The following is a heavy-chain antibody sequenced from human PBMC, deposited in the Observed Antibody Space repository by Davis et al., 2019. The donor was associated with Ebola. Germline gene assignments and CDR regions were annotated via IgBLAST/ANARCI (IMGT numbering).Heavy chain of an antibody. D-gene: IGHD1-26*01. V-gene: IGHV3-23*01. CDR3: APDSSGAWANWFDP. J-gene: IGHJ5*02. Sequence: GESLKISCVASGFTFSTYALTWVRQAPGKGLESVASISGGGDKTYYADSVRGRFTISRDNSKNTLYLQMNSLRGEDTAVYYCAPDSSGAWANWFDPWGHGTLVTVSS. CDR1: GFTFSTYA. CDR2: ISGGGDKT.